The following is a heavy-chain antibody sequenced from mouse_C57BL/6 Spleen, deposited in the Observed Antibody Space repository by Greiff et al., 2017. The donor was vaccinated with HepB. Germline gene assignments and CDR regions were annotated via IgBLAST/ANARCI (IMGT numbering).Heavy chain of an antibody. V-gene: IGHV5-17*01. CDR3: ARRDYGNYGFDY. J-gene: IGHJ2*01. CDR1: GFTFSDYG. CDR2: ISSGSSTI. Sequence: EVKLVESGGGLVKPGGSLKLSCAASGFTFSDYGMHWVRQAPEKGLEWVAYISSGSSTIYYADTVKGRFTISRDNAKNTLFLQMTSLRSEDTAMYYCARRDYGNYGFDYWGQGTTLTVSA. D-gene: IGHD2-1*01.